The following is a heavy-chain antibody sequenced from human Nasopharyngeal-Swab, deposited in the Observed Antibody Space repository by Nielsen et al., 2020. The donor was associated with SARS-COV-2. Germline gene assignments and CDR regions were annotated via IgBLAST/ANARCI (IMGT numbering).Heavy chain of an antibody. CDR2: IYSGGST. CDR1: GFTVSSNY. D-gene: IGHD6-13*01. Sequence: GGSLRLSCAASGFTVSSNYMSWVRQPPGKGLEWVSVIYSGGSTYYADSVKGRFTISRDNSKNTLYLQLNSLRAEDTAVYYCAGSSFDYYYYYMDVWGKGTTVTVSS. V-gene: IGHV3-66*01. CDR3: AGSSFDYYYYYMDV. J-gene: IGHJ6*03.